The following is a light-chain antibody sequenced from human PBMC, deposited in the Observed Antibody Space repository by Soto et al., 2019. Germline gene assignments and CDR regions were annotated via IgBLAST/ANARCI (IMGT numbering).Light chain of an antibody. V-gene: IGLV1-40*01. CDR2: GNN. CDR1: SSNIGAGYN. CDR3: QSYDNSLSGHVV. Sequence: QSVLTQPPSVSGAPGQRVTISCTGSSSNIGAGYNVHWYQQFPGTAPKLLIYGNNNRPSGVPDRFSGSKSGTSGSLAVTGLQAEDEADYYCQSYDNSLSGHVVFGGGTKVTVL. J-gene: IGLJ2*01.